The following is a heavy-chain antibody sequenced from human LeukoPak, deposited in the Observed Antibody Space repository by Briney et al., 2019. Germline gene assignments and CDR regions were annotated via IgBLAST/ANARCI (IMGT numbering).Heavy chain of an antibody. CDR3: ARSGRWFDSFYFYMDD. CDR1: GFTFSKYW. CDR2: IKHDGSEKQDGSEK. J-gene: IGHJ6*03. Sequence: GGSLRLSCAASGFTFSKYWMSWVRQAPGKGLEWVANIKHDGSEKQDGSEKNYVDSVKGRFTISRDNAKNSLYLQMNSMRAEDTAVYYCARSGRWFDSFYFYMDDWGKGTTVTVSS. V-gene: IGHV3-7*01. D-gene: IGHD4-23*01.